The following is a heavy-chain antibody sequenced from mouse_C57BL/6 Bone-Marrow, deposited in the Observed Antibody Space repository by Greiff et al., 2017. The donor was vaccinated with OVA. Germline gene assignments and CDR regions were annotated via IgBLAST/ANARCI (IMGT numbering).Heavy chain of an antibody. J-gene: IGHJ1*03. CDR2: IYPGSGST. V-gene: IGHV1-55*01. CDR1: GYTFTSYW. CDR3: ARTGLYYGNYVGVYWYFDV. D-gene: IGHD2-1*01. Sequence: QVQLQQPGAELVKPGASVKMSCKASGYTFTSYWITWVKQRPGQGLEWIGDIYPGSGSTTYNEKFKSKATLTVDTSSSTAYMQLSSLTSEDSAVYYCARTGLYYGNYVGVYWYFDVWGTGTTVTVSS.